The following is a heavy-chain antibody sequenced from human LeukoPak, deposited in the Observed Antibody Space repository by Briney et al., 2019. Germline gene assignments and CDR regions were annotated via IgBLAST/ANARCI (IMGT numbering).Heavy chain of an antibody. Sequence: SETLSLTCTVSGGSIRSYHWSWIRQPPGKGLEWIGYIYNSGSTNYSPSLKSRVTISVDTSKNQFSLKLSSVTAEDTAVYYCARYSSSGLDYWGQGTPVTVSS. J-gene: IGHJ4*02. CDR2: IYNSGST. CDR1: GGSIRSYH. V-gene: IGHV4-59*01. CDR3: ARYSSSGLDY. D-gene: IGHD6-19*01.